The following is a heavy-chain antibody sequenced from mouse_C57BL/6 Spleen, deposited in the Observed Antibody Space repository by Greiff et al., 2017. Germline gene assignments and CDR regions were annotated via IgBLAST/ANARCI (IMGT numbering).Heavy chain of an antibody. Sequence: QVQLKESGPELVKPGASVKISCKASGYAFSSSWMNWVKQRPGKGLEWIGRIYPGDGDTNYNGKFKGKATLTADKSSSTAYMQLSSLTSEDSAVYYCARSVGSSYQRYFDYWGQGTTLTVSS. J-gene: IGHJ2*01. V-gene: IGHV1-82*01. D-gene: IGHD1-1*01. CDR3: ARSVGSSYQRYFDY. CDR2: IYPGDGDT. CDR1: GYAFSSSW.